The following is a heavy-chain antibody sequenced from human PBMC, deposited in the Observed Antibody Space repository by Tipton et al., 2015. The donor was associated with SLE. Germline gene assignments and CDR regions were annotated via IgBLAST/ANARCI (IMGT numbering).Heavy chain of an antibody. CDR1: GFTFSNYP. V-gene: IGHV3-23*01. J-gene: IGHJ4*02. D-gene: IGHD3-3*01. CDR3: ARGKGEDFWSGGYFDY. CDR2: ISRSGDRT. Sequence: SLRLSCTASGFTFSNYPMSWVRQAPGKGLEWVSAISRSGDRTYYADSMKARFTISRDNSKNTLYLQLSSLRAEDTAVYYCARGKGEDFWSGGYFDYWGPGTLVTVSS.